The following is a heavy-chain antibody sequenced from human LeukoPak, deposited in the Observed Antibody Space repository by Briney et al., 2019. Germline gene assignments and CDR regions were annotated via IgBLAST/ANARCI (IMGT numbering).Heavy chain of an antibody. CDR3: ARGRIAVAGTPPLYYFDY. J-gene: IGHJ4*02. D-gene: IGHD6-19*01. CDR2: ISSGSTYI. Sequence: GGSLRLSCAASGFTFSDYSMNWVRQAPGKGLEWVSSISSGSTYIYYADSVKGRFTISRDNAKNSLYLQMNSLRAEDTAVYYCARGRIAVAGTPPLYYFDYWGQGTLVTVSS. CDR1: GFTFSDYS. V-gene: IGHV3-21*01.